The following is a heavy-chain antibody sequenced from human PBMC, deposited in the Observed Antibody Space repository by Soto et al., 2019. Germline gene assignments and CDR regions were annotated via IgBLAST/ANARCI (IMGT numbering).Heavy chain of an antibody. CDR3: AKDRSWGSALDV. CDR1: GFTFSSYA. Sequence: GGSLRLSCAASGFTFSSYAMSWVRQAPGKGLEWVSAISGSGGSTYYAGSVKGRFTISRDNSKNTLYLQMNSLRAEDTAVYYCAKDRSWGSALDVWGQGTTVTVS. D-gene: IGHD2-15*01. CDR2: ISGSGGST. J-gene: IGHJ6*02. V-gene: IGHV3-23*01.